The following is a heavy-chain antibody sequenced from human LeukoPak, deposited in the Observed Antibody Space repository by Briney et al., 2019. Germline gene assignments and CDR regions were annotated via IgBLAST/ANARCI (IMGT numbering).Heavy chain of an antibody. J-gene: IGHJ4*02. D-gene: IGHD4-17*01. Sequence: PGGSLRLSCAASGFTFSSYGMHWVRQAPGKELEWVAVISYDGTEKHYGDSVKGRFTISRDNSKNTLYLQMNSLRAEDTALYYCARDGHGVPLDYWGQGALVTVSS. CDR3: ARDGHGVPLDY. CDR1: GFTFSSYG. CDR2: ISYDGTEK. V-gene: IGHV3-30*03.